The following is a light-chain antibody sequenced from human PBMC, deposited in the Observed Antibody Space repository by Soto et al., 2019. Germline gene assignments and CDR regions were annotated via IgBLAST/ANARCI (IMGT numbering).Light chain of an antibody. J-gene: IGLJ2*01. Sequence: QSALTQTPSASGTPVQRVTISCSGSSSNIGSNFVYWYQHLLGTAPKLLIYRNILRDSGVPDRFSASKSGTSASLAIGGLRSEDEGDYYCASWDDSLSGVVFGGGTQLTVL. CDR1: SSNIGSNF. CDR2: RNI. CDR3: ASWDDSLSGVV. V-gene: IGLV1-47*01.